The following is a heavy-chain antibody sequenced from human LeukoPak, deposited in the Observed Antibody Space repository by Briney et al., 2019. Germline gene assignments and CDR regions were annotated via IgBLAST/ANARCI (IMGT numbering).Heavy chain of an antibody. J-gene: IGHJ4*02. Sequence: GRSLRLSCAASGFTLSSYQMNWVRQAPGKGLEWVSYISSSGDTIYYADSVKGRFTISRDNAKNSLHLQMNSLRAEDTAVYYCATFSDYWGQGTLVTVSS. CDR2: ISSSGDTI. CDR3: ATFSDY. CDR1: GFTLSSYQ. V-gene: IGHV3-48*03.